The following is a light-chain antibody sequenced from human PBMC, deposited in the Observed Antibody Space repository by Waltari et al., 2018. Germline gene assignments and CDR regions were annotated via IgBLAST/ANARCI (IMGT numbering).Light chain of an antibody. Sequence: QSALTHPASVYGCPGQPITISCTGTSRDVGRYRLVPWYRPHPGEAPRVIIFENTKRPSVVSNLFSCSKSGNTASLTISGLQAEDEADYYCCSYTLTNTWLFGGGTKLTVL. J-gene: IGLJ3*02. CDR3: CSYTLTNTWL. CDR2: ENT. V-gene: IGLV2-23*01. CDR1: SRDVGRYRL.